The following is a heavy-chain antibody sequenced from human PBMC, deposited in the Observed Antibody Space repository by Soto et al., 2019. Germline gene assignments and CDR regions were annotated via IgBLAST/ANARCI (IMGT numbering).Heavy chain of an antibody. CDR3: AKALYSSGWYYYYMDV. CDR1: GFTFSSYA. CDR2: ISGSGGST. J-gene: IGHJ6*03. V-gene: IGHV3-23*01. Sequence: EVQLLESGGGLVQPGGSLRLSCAASGFTFSSYAMSWVRQAPGKGLEWVSAISGSGGSTYYADSVKGRFTISRDNSKNTLYLQMNSLRAEDTAVYYCAKALYSSGWYYYYMDVWGKGTTVTVSS. D-gene: IGHD6-19*01.